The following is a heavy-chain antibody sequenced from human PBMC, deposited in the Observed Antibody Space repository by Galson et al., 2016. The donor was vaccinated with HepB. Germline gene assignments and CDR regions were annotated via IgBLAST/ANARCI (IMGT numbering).Heavy chain of an antibody. CDR1: GFAFRSFA. V-gene: IGHV3-30*18. D-gene: IGHD5-12*01. J-gene: IGHJ4*02. CDR2: ISYDGSTE. Sequence: SLRLSCAASGFAFRSFAMHWVRQAPGKGLEWVAVISYDGSTEFYSDFAKGRFSISRDNSKNTLHLQMSSLRPDDTATYYCAKRAKYSGDDFDVWGQGTLVSVS. CDR3: AKRAKYSGDDFDV.